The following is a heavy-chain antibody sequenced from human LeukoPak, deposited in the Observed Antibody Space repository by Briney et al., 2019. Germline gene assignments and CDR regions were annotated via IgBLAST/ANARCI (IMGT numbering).Heavy chain of an antibody. CDR1: GGSVSSYY. Sequence: PSETLSLTCTVSGGSVSSYYWSWIRHPPGKGLEWMAYISYGGSTNYNPALKSRVTISVDTSNNQFSLKVSSMTTADTAVYYCARHSRAYSSSSGTYEYWGQGTLVTVSS. V-gene: IGHV4-59*08. CDR2: ISYGGST. CDR3: ARHSRAYSSSSGTYEY. D-gene: IGHD6-6*01. J-gene: IGHJ4*02.